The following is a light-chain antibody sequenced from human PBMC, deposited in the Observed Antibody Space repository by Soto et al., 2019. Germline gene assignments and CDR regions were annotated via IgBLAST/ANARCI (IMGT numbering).Light chain of an antibody. Sequence: EIVLTQSPGTLSLSPGERATLSCRASQSVSSSYLAWYQQKPGQAPRLLIYGASSRATGIPDRFSGSGSGTDSTLTISRLEPEDFAVYYSQQYGSSPLTFGQGTKVEIK. CDR1: QSVSSSY. V-gene: IGKV3-20*01. CDR2: GAS. J-gene: IGKJ1*01. CDR3: QQYGSSPLT.